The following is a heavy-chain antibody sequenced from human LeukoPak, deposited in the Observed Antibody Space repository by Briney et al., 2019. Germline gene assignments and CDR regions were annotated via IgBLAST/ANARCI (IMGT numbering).Heavy chain of an antibody. CDR2: IAHHGSDK. D-gene: IGHD2-8*02. Sequence: PGGSLRLSCAASGFTFSSSAMHWVRQGPGKGLEWVAYIAHHGSDKYYADSVKGGFTISRDNSKRTLSLQINSLRPDDTAVYYCAKDGSWSCTDWGQGTLVTVSS. CDR3: AKDGSWSCTD. CDR1: GFTFSSSA. J-gene: IGHJ4*02. V-gene: IGHV3-30*02.